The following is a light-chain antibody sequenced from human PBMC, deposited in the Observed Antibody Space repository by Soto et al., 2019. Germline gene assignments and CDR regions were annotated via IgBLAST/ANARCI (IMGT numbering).Light chain of an antibody. V-gene: IGKV3-15*01. CDR2: GAS. J-gene: IGKJ1*01. Sequence: TQSPSSLSLSQAERVIVSCRASHSVRSSLAWYQQKPGQAPKLLIYGASTMATGVPCSFSGSGSGTEFTLIISSLQPEDFATYYCQQSLGWPWTFGHGTKVDIK. CDR3: QQSLGWPWT. CDR1: HSVRSS.